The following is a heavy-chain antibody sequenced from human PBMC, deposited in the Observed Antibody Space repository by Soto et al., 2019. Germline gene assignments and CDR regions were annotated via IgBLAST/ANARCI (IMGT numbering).Heavy chain of an antibody. V-gene: IGHV3-23*01. Sequence: GESLKISCAASGFTFSSYAMSWVRQAPGKGLEWVSAISGSGGSTYYADSVKGRFTISRDNSKNTLYLQMNSLRAEDTAVYYCAKDEFPYYYDSSDAFDIWGQGTMVTVSS. J-gene: IGHJ3*02. CDR1: GFTFSSYA. CDR3: AKDEFPYYYDSSDAFDI. CDR2: ISGSGGST. D-gene: IGHD3-22*01.